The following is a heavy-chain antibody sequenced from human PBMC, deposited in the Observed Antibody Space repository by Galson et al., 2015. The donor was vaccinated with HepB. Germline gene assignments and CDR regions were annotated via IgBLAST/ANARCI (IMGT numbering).Heavy chain of an antibody. CDR2: ISSNGGST. CDR1: GFTFKNYA. J-gene: IGHJ2*01. D-gene: IGHD3-22*01. CDR3: ARTYYDSTGFSKNWYFDL. V-gene: IGHV3-64*01. Sequence: SLRLSCAASGFTFKNYAMYWVRQAPGKGLEYVSTISSNGGSTYYANSVKGRFTISRDNSKNTLYLQMGSLRAEDMAVYYCARTYYDSTGFSKNWYFDLWGRGTLVTVSS.